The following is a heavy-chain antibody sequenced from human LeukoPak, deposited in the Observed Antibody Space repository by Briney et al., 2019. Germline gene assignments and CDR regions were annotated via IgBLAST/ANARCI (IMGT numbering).Heavy chain of an antibody. V-gene: IGHV4-31*03. D-gene: IGHD4-17*01. Sequence: TSQTLSLTCTVSGGSISSGGYYWSWIRQHPGKGLEWIGYIYYSRSTYYNPSLKSRVTISVDTSKNQFSLKLSSVTAADTAVYYCASDYGDPNDAFDIWGQGTMVTVSS. CDR3: ASDYGDPNDAFDI. CDR2: IYYSRST. J-gene: IGHJ3*02. CDR1: GGSISSGGYY.